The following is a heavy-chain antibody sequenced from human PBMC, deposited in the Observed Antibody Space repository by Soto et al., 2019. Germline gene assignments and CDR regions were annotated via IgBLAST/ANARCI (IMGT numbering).Heavy chain of an antibody. J-gene: IGHJ6*02. V-gene: IGHV1-18*01. D-gene: IGHD4-17*01. CDR1: GYTFTSYG. Sequence: ASVKVSCKASGYTFTSYGISWVRQAPGQGLEWMGWISAYNGNTNYAQKLQGRVTMTTDTSTSTAYMELRSLRSDDTAVYYCARDVVTTKMSITYYYYGMDVWGQGTRVNVSS. CDR2: ISAYNGNT. CDR3: ARDVVTTKMSITYYYYGMDV.